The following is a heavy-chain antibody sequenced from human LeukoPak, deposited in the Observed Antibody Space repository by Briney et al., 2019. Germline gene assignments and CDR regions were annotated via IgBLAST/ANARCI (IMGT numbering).Heavy chain of an antibody. J-gene: IGHJ4*02. D-gene: IGHD3-3*01. CDR3: ARYDSRGSGSTQLQY. Sequence: SETLSLTCAVSGYSISISYYWGWIRQPPGKGLEWIGRIFRGGSTSYNPSLMSRLTMSMDTSKNQFSLQLTSVTAADTAVYYCARYDSRGSGSTQLQYWGQGILVTISS. CDR2: IFRGGST. CDR1: GYSISISYY. V-gene: IGHV4-38-2*01.